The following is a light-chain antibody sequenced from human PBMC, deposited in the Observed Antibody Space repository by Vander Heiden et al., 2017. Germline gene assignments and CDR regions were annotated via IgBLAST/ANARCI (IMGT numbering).Light chain of an antibody. CDR3: QQSYSSPRIT. V-gene: IGKV1-39*01. J-gene: IGKJ5*01. CDR2: AAS. Sequence: DIHMTQSPSPLSASVGDRVTITCRASQSIDNFLNWYQQKPGKAPKLLIYAASKLESWVPSRFSGSGSGTHFSLTISSLQPEDSATYFCQQSYSSPRITFGLGTRLEIE. CDR1: QSIDNF.